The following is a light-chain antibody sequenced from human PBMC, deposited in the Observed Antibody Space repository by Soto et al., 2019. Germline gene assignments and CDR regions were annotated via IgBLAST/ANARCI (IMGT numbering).Light chain of an antibody. CDR3: KQYDHLRPRIS. CDR1: QDIGNY. CDR2: DAS. Sequence: DIQMTQSPSSLSASVGDRVTITCQASQDIGNYLNWYQQRPGKAPKLLIDDASNLETGVPSRLSEGVSGTDLSVTITNLQLEDVARYYWKQYDHLRPRISFVPGNKVGI. J-gene: IGKJ3*01. V-gene: IGKV1-33*01.